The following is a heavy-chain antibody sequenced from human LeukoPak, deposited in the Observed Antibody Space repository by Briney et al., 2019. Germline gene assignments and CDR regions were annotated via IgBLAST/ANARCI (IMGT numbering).Heavy chain of an antibody. V-gene: IGHV1-2*02. CDR3: TRAGSVVGGTKYFPH. CDR2: INPNSGGT. Sequence: ASVKVSCKASGYTFTGYYMHWVRQAPGQGLEWMGWINPNSGGTNYAQKFQGRVTMTTDTSTNTAYMELRSLTSDDTALYYCTRAGSVVGGTKYFPHWGQGTLVTVSA. D-gene: IGHD1-26*01. J-gene: IGHJ1*01. CDR1: GYTFTGYY.